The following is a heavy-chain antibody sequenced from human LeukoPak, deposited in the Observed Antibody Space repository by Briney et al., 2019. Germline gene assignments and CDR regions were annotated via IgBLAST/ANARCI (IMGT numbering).Heavy chain of an antibody. J-gene: IGHJ4*02. D-gene: IGHD2-2*01. CDR1: GYSFTSYW. V-gene: IGHV5-51*01. Sequence: GESLKISCKGSGYSFTSYWIGWVRQMPGKGLEWMGIIYPGDSDTRYSPSFQGLVTISADKSISTAYLQWSSLKASDIAMYYCARYAEYCSSTSCYGGYYFDYWGQGTLVTVSS. CDR3: ARYAEYCSSTSCYGGYYFDY. CDR2: IYPGDSDT.